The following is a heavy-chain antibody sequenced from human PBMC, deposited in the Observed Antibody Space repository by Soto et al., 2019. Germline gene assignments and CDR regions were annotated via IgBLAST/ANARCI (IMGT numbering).Heavy chain of an antibody. CDR1: GYSFTSYW. J-gene: IGHJ4*02. Sequence: GESLKISCKASGYSFTSYWIGWVRQMPGKGLEWMAIINPGDSDTRYSPSFQGQVTISADKSITTAYLQWSSLKASDTAVYYCAKHRADFGSGSDTYYFDYWGQGILVTVSS. D-gene: IGHD3-10*01. CDR3: AKHRADFGSGSDTYYFDY. V-gene: IGHV5-51*01. CDR2: INPGDSDT.